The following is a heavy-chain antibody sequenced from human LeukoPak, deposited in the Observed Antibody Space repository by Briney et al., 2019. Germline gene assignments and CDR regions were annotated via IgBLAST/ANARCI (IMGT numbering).Heavy chain of an antibody. CDR2: ISSSSSYI. Sequence: GSLRLSCAASGFTFSSYSMNWVRQAPGKGLEWVSSISSSSSYIYYADSVKGRFTISRDNAKNSLYLQMNSLRAEDTAVYYCARDGRITIFSGMDVWGQGTTVTVSS. CDR3: ARDGRITIFSGMDV. V-gene: IGHV3-21*01. D-gene: IGHD3-3*01. CDR1: GFTFSSYS. J-gene: IGHJ6*02.